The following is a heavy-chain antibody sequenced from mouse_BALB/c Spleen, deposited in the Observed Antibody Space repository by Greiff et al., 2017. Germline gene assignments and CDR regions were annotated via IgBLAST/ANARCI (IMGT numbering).Heavy chain of an antibody. J-gene: IGHJ4*01. CDR2: INSNGGST. CDR1: GFTFSSYG. V-gene: IGHV5-6-3*01. Sequence: EVQLVESGGGLVQPGGSLKLSCAASGFTFSSYGMSWVRQTPDKRLELVATINSNGGSTYYPDSVKGRFTISRDNAKNTLYLQMSSLKSEDTAMYYCARAQLLRPSMDYWGQGTSVTVSS. CDR3: ARAQLLRPSMDY. D-gene: IGHD1-2*01.